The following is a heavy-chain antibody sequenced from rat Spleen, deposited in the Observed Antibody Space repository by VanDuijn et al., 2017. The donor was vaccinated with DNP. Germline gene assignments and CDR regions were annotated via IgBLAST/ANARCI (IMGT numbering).Heavy chain of an antibody. CDR3: TRGAWGLLDWFAY. CDR2: ISSGGTT. D-gene: IGHD1-12*03. V-gene: IGHV2-6*01. Sequence: QVQLKESGPGLVQPSRTLSLTCTVSGFSLSSYGVSWVRQPPGKGLEWLASISSGGTTYYNSALKSRLSNSRDTSKNQVFLKMNSLQTEDTAIYFCTRGAWGLLDWFAYWGQGTLVTVSS. CDR1: GFSLSSYG. J-gene: IGHJ3*01.